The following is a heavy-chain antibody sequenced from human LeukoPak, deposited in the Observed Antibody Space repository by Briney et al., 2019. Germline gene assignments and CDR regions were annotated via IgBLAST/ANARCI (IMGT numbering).Heavy chain of an antibody. D-gene: IGHD3-9*01. CDR1: GDSISTSSYY. CDR2: FYYSGST. J-gene: IGHJ4*02. Sequence: PSETLSLTCTVSGDSISTSSYYWGWIRQPPGKGLEWIGSFYYSGSTYYNPSLKSRVTISVDTSKNQFSLKLSSVTAADTAVYYCARHLGHDNYDIFTGYHNSGNYYFGYWGQGTLVTVSS. CDR3: ARHLGHDNYDIFTGYHNSGNYYFGY. V-gene: IGHV4-39*01.